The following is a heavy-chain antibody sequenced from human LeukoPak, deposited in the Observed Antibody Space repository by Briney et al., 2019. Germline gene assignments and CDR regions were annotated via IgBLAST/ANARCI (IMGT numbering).Heavy chain of an antibody. V-gene: IGHV3-23*01. J-gene: IGHJ4*01. Sequence: GGSLRLSCAASGFTFSSYGMSWVRQAPGKGLEWVSAISGSGGSTYYADSVKGRFTISRDNSKNTLYLQMNSLRAEDTAVYYCAKVIAVAGVFDYWGHGTLVTVSS. CDR1: GFTFSSYG. D-gene: IGHD6-19*01. CDR3: AKVIAVAGVFDY. CDR2: ISGSGGST.